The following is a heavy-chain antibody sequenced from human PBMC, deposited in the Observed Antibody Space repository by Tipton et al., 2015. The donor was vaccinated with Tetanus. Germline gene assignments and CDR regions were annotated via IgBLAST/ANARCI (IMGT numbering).Heavy chain of an antibody. CDR3: ARETYYFESGGYFDFFLDY. V-gene: IGHV4-59*11. Sequence: TLSLTCTVSGGSISSHYWSWVRQPPGKGLEWIGHMFDNGNTNYNPSLKSRVTISTDTSMNQFSLKLTSATAADTAVYYCARETYYFESGGYFDFFLDYWGQGTLATVSS. D-gene: IGHD3-22*01. CDR2: MFDNGNT. J-gene: IGHJ4*02. CDR1: GGSISSHY.